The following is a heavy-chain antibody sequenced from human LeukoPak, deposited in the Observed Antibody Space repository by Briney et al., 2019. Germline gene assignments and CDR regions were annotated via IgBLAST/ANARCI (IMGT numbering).Heavy chain of an antibody. CDR2: IYPGDSET. V-gene: IGHV5-51*01. CDR3: ARHVDSSAYTFEY. CDR1: GYSFNRYL. D-gene: IGHD3-22*01. Sequence: PGESLKISCKGSGYSFNRYLIAWVRQMPGKSLEWMGTIYPGDSETRDSPSFQGQVTISADKSISTAYLQWSSLKASDTAMYYCARHVDSSAYTFEYWGQGTLVTVSS. J-gene: IGHJ4*02.